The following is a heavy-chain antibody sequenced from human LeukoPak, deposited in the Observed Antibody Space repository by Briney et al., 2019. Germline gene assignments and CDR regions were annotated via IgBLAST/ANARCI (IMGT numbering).Heavy chain of an antibody. V-gene: IGHV1-18*01. D-gene: IGHD2-2*01. CDR3: ARDLGVPAASYYFHY. CDR1: GGTFSSYA. Sequence: ASVKVSCKASGGTFSSYAISWVRQAPGQGLEWMGWISAYNANAKYAQKLQGRVTMTTDTSTSTAYMELRSLRSDDTAVYSCARDLGVPAASYYFHYWGQGTLVTVSS. J-gene: IGHJ4*02. CDR2: ISAYNANA.